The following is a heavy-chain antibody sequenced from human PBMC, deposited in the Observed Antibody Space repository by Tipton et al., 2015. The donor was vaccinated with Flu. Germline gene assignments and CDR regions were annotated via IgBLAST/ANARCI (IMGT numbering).Heavy chain of an antibody. Sequence: LRLSCTVSDGSISSYYWSWIRQPPGKGLEWIGYTYYSESPNYNPSLKSRVTMSVDTSKNQFSLKLSSVTAADTAVYYCARHPGHSGSYGNYYYYMDVWGKGTTVTVSS. V-gene: IGHV4-59*08. CDR1: DGSISSYY. CDR2: TYYSESP. CDR3: ARHPGHSGSYGNYYYYMDV. J-gene: IGHJ6*03. D-gene: IGHD3-10*01.